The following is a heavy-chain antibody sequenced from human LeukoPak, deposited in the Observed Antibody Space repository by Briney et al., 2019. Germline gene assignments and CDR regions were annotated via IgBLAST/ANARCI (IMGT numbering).Heavy chain of an antibody. CDR3: ARDSPPPDSDIVVLPAAIPNWFDP. J-gene: IGHJ5*02. D-gene: IGHD2-2*02. CDR2: IRAYNGNT. CDR1: GYTFTSYG. V-gene: IGHV1-18*01. Sequence: GASVKVSCKASGYTFTSYGISWVRQTPGQGLEWMRWIRAYNGNTNYAQKLQGRVTMTTDTSTSTAYMEMRSLRSDDTAVYYCARDSPPPDSDIVVLPAAIPNWFDPWGQGTLVTVSS.